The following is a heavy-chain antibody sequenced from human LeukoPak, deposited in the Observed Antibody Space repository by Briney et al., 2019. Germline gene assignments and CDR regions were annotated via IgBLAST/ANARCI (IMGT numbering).Heavy chain of an antibody. Sequence: PGGSLRLSCAASGFTFSTYWMQWVRQAPGKGLVWVSRIKSDGSNTAYADSVKGRFTISRDNAKNTLYLQMNSLRDEDTAVYYCASRYCTSTNCYAFDIWGQGTMVTVSS. J-gene: IGHJ3*02. CDR3: ASRYCTSTNCYAFDI. CDR2: IKSDGSNT. V-gene: IGHV3-74*01. D-gene: IGHD2-2*01. CDR1: GFTFSTYW.